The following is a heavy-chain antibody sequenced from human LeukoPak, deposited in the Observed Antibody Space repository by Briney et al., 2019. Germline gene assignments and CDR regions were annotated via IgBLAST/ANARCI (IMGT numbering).Heavy chain of an antibody. V-gene: IGHV3-30*02. CDR2: IKFHGHET. CDR3: ARGGGYCSGGSCYRVGYYFDY. CDR1: GFNFNNYD. J-gene: IGHJ4*02. D-gene: IGHD2-15*01. Sequence: GGSLRLSCVASGFNFNNYDLHWVRQAPGKGLEWVAFIKFHGHETFYADSVEGRFTFSRDNSRNTLYLQMNSLRSEDTAVYYCARGGGYCSGGSCYRVGYYFDYWGQGTLVTVSS.